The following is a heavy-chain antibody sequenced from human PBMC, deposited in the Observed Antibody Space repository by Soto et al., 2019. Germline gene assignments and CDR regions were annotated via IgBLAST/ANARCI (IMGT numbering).Heavy chain of an antibody. J-gene: IGHJ3*01. Sequence: LRLSCAASGFTFSSDGMHWVRQAPCKGLEWVAVISYDGSYQYYVDSVKGRFTISRDNSKNTLYLQMNSLRAEDTAVYYCAKDEISKTIRGDAFNFWGQGTMVTVSS. V-gene: IGHV3-30*18. D-gene: IGHD1-7*01. CDR2: ISYDGSYQ. CDR3: AKDEISKTIRGDAFNF. CDR1: GFTFSSDG.